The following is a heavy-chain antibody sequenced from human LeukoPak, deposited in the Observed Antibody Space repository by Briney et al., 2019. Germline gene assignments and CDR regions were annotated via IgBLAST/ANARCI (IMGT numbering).Heavy chain of an antibody. Sequence: ASVKVSCKASGYTFTSYGISWVRQAPGQGLEWMGWISAYNGNTNCAQKLQGRVTMTTDTSTSTAYMELRSLRSDDTAVYYCARGVYSGSYGYYYGMDVWGQGTTVTVSS. J-gene: IGHJ6*02. CDR3: ARGVYSGSYGYYYGMDV. CDR2: ISAYNGNT. V-gene: IGHV1-18*01. CDR1: GYTFTSYG. D-gene: IGHD1-26*01.